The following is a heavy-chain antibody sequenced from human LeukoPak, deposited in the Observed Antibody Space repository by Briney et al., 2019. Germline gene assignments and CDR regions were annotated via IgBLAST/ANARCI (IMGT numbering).Heavy chain of an antibody. V-gene: IGHV4-39*01. CDR2: IYYSGST. CDR3: ARLDGSYSSYFDY. CDR1: GGSISSSSYY. D-gene: IGHD3-10*01. J-gene: IGHJ4*02. Sequence: SETLSLTCTVSGGSISSSSYYWGWIRQPPGMGLDWIGSIYYSGSTYYNPSLKSRVTISVDTSKNQFSLKLSSVTAADTAVYYCARLDGSYSSYFDYWGQGTLVTVSS.